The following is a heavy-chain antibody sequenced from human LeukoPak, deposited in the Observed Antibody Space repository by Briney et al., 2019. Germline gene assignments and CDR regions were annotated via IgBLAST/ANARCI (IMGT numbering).Heavy chain of an antibody. CDR1: GGSISSSSYY. V-gene: IGHV4-39*07. CDR3: ARDDLRGGSY. D-gene: IGHD3-16*01. Sequence: SETLSLTCTVSGGSISSSSYYWGWIRQPPGKGLEWIGSIYYSGNTYYNPSLKSRVTISVDTSKNQFSLKLSSVTAADTAVYYCARDDLRGGSYWGQGTLVTVSS. J-gene: IGHJ4*02. CDR2: IYYSGNT.